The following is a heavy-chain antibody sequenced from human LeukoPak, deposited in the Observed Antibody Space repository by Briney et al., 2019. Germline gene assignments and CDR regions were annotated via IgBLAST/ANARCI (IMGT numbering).Heavy chain of an antibody. D-gene: IGHD2-2*01. CDR2: INPNSGST. J-gene: IGHJ3*02. CDR3: ARWFVVPAAGEGYAFDI. Sequence: GASVKVSCKASGYTFTGYYMHWVRQAPGQGLEWMGWINPNSGSTNYAQKFQGRVTMTRDTSVSTAYMELSRLTSDDTAVYYCARWFVVPAAGEGYAFDIWGRGTMVTVSA. V-gene: IGHV1-2*02. CDR1: GYTFTGYY.